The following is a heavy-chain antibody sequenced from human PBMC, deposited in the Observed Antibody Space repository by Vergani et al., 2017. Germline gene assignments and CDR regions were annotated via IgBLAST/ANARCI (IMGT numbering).Heavy chain of an antibody. CDR1: GFTFSSYS. J-gene: IGHJ4*02. D-gene: IGHD3-22*01. CDR2: ISSRSTYT. V-gene: IGHV3-21*01. Sequence: EVHLVESGGGLVKPGGSLRLSCAASGFTFSSYSMNWVRQAPGKGLEWVSSISSRSTYTYYADSMKGRFTISRDNAKNSLYLQMNSLRAEDTAVYYCARGYKYDNSGYYYYLPDYWGQGTLVTVSS. CDR3: ARGYKYDNSGYYYYLPDY.